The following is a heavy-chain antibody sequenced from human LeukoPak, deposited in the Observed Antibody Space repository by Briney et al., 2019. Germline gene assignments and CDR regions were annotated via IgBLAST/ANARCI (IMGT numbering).Heavy chain of an antibody. J-gene: IGHJ4*02. D-gene: IGHD2-2*02. CDR3: ASRALEDCGRASCYNPFDY. CDR1: GFTLKQYG. Sequence: GGSLRLSCVASGFTLKQYGMRWVRQAPGKGLAWVSSLSGSGGKTYYTDSVKGRFTHSRDNSKNTLHLQMNSLRAEDTAIYFCASRALEDCGRASCYNPFDYWGQGTLVTVSS. CDR2: LSGSGGKT. V-gene: IGHV3-23*01.